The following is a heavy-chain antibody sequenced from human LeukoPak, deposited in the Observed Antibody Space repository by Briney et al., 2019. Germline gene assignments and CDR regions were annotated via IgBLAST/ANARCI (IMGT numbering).Heavy chain of an antibody. D-gene: IGHD3-3*01. CDR2: IYHSGST. Sequence: PPETLSLTCAVSGGSISSGGYSWSWIRQPPGKGLEWIGYIYHSGSTYYNPSLKSRVTISVDRSKNQFSLKLSSVTAADTAVYYCARGKLGDFWSGYYHGNWFDPWGQGTLVTVSS. V-gene: IGHV4-30-2*01. CDR1: GGSISSGGYS. J-gene: IGHJ5*02. CDR3: ARGKLGDFWSGYYHGNWFDP.